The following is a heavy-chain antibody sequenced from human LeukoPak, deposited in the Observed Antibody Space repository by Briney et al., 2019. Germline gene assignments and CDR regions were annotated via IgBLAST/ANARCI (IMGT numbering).Heavy chain of an antibody. CDR1: GFTFSSYSM. V-gene: IGHV4-4*02. CDR2: IHHSGTT. D-gene: IGHD3-3*01. Sequence: GSLRLSCAASGFTFSSYSMNWVRQPPGKGLEWIGEIHHSGTTHYNPFLKSRITVSVDKSKNQFSLKLNSVTAADTAVYYCARIFGGFDWGQGTLVTVSS. CDR3: ARIFGGFD. J-gene: IGHJ4*02.